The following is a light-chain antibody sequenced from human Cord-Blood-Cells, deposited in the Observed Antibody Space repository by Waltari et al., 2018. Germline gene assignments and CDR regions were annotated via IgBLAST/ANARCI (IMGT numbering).Light chain of an antibody. J-gene: IGLJ1*01. CDR3: CSSAGSSTYV. V-gene: IGLV2-23*01. Sequence: SALTQPASVSGSPGQSITISCTGTSSDVGSYNLFSWYQQHPGKAPKLMIYEGSKPPSGVSNRFSGSKSVNTASLPISGLQAEDEADDYCCSSAGSSTYVFGIGTKVTVL. CDR2: EGS. CDR1: SSDVGSYNL.